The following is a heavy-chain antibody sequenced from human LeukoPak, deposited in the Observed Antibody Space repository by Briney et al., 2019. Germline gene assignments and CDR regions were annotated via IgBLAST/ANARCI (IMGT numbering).Heavy chain of an antibody. V-gene: IGHV1-69*13. CDR2: IIPLFRTV. Sequence: SVKVSCNASGGTFSSYAISWVRQAPGQGLEWMGGIIPLFRTVNYAQKFQGRVTITADDSTSTAYMELSSLTSEDTAVYYCARGDDQYQLLIPLDYWGQGTLVTVSS. CDR3: ARGDDQYQLLIPLDY. CDR1: GGTFSSYA. D-gene: IGHD2-2*01. J-gene: IGHJ4*02.